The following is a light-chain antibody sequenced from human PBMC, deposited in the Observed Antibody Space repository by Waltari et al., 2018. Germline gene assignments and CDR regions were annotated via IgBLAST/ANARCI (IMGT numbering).Light chain of an antibody. CDR2: RNN. V-gene: IGLV1-47*01. CDR1: RSHIGNNY. Sequence: QSVLTQPPSASGTPGQRVTIPCSGSRSHIGNNYVSWYQQPPGTAPKLLIYRNNQRPSGVPDRCSGSKSGTSASLAISGLRSEDEADYYCAAWDDSLSGRVFGGGTKVTVL. J-gene: IGLJ3*02. CDR3: AAWDDSLSGRV.